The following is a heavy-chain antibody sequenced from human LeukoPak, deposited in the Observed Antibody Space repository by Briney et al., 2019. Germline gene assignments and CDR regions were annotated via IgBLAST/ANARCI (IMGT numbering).Heavy chain of an antibody. CDR1: GGSISSGDYY. CDR3: AREVEYYYDSSGYFGY. V-gene: IGHV4-30-4*01. J-gene: IGHJ4*02. Sequence: PSETLSLTCTVSGGSISSGDYYWSWIRQPPGKGLEWIGYIYYSGSTYYNPSLKSRVTISVDTSKNQFSLKLSSVTAADTAVYYCAREVEYYYDSSGYFGYWGQGTLVTVSS. D-gene: IGHD3-22*01. CDR2: IYYSGST.